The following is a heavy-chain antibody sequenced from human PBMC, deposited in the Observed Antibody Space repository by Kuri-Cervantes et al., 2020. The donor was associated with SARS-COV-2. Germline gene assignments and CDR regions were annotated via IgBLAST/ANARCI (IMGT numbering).Heavy chain of an antibody. D-gene: IGHD7-27*01. CDR2: IDSSSYYI. CDR3: AREEGGELGEAFDY. J-gene: IGHJ4*02. V-gene: IGHV3-21*01. Sequence: ETLSLTCAASGFTFGGYSMNWIRQAPGKGLEWVASIDSSSYYIYHADSVKGRLTISRDNAKTSLYLQMNSLKPEDTAVYYCAREEGGELGEAFDYWGQGALVTVSS. CDR1: GFTFGGYS.